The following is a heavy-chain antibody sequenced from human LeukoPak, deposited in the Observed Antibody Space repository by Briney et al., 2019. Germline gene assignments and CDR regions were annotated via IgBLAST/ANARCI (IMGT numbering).Heavy chain of an antibody. CDR3: ARGARWLVDY. J-gene: IGHJ4*02. V-gene: IGHV4-59*01. CDR1: SGSISSYY. Sequence: PSETLSLTCTVPSGSISSYYWSWIRQPPGKGLEWIGYIYYSGSTNYNPSLKSRVTISVDTSKNQFSLKLSSVTAADTAVYYCARGARWLVDYWGQGTLVTVSS. D-gene: IGHD6-19*01. CDR2: IYYSGST.